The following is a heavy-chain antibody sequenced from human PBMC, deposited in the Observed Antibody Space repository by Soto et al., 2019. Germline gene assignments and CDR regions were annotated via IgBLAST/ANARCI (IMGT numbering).Heavy chain of an antibody. CDR2: IWYDGSNK. V-gene: IGHV3-33*01. J-gene: IGHJ4*02. D-gene: IGHD6-19*01. CDR1: GFTFSSYG. CDR3: AREVAVAGFDC. Sequence: QVQLVESGGGVVQPGRSLRLSCAASGFTFSSYGMHWVRQAPGKGLEWVAVIWYDGSNKYYADSVKGRFTISRDNSKNTLYLQMNSLRAEDTAVYYCAREVAVAGFDCWGQGTLVTVSS.